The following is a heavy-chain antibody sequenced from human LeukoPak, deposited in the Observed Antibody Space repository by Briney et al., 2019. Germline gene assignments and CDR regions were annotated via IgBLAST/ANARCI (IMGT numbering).Heavy chain of an antibody. CDR1: GFTSDDYA. Sequence: SGRSLRLSCAASGFTSDDYAMHWVRQAPGKGLEWVSGITWRSDRIGYADSVQGRFTISRDDAKKSLYLQMNSLRTDDTALYYCAKVAGGGYFDLWGRGTLVTVSS. D-gene: IGHD3-16*01. CDR3: AKVAGGGYFDL. V-gene: IGHV3-9*02. J-gene: IGHJ2*01. CDR2: ITWRSDRI.